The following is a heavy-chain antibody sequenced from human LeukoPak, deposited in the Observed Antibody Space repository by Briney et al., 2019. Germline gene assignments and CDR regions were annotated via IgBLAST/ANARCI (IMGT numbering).Heavy chain of an antibody. CDR2: ISYDGSNK. Sequence: GGSLRLSCAASGFTFSSYGMHWVRQAPGKGLEWVAVISYDGSNKYYADSVKGRFTISRDNSKNTLYLQMNSLRAEDTAVYYCAKGGGLSHYNDAFDIWGQGTMVTVSS. CDR3: AKGGGLSHYNDAFDI. D-gene: IGHD3-16*02. J-gene: IGHJ3*02. V-gene: IGHV3-30*18. CDR1: GFTFSSYG.